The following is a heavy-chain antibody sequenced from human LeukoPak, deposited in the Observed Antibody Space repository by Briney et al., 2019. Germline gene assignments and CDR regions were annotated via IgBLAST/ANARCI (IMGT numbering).Heavy chain of an antibody. V-gene: IGHV3-7*01. CDR1: GFTFSSYW. CDR2: IKQDGSEK. CDR3: ARDGAAVKRGAFDI. Sequence: GGSLRLSCAASGFTFSSYWMSWVRQAPGKGLEWVANIKQDGSEKYYVDSVKGRFTISRDNAKNSLYLQMNSLRAEDTAVYYCARDGAAVKRGAFDIWGQGTMVTVSS. J-gene: IGHJ3*02. D-gene: IGHD4-17*01.